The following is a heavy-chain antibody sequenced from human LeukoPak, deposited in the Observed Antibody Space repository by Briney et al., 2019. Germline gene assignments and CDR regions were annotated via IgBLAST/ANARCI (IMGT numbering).Heavy chain of an antibody. V-gene: IGHV3-9*01. Sequence: PGGSLRLSCAASGFTFDDYAMPWVRQAPGKGLEWVSGISWNSGSIGYADSVKGRFTISRDNAKNSLYLQMNSLRAEDTALYYCAKGSYDSSGYYYWGQGTLVTVSS. D-gene: IGHD3-22*01. CDR3: AKGSYDSSGYYY. CDR1: GFTFDDYA. CDR2: ISWNSGSI. J-gene: IGHJ4*02.